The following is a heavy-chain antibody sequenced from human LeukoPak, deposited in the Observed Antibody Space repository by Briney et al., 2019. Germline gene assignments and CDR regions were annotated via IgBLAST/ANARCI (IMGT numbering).Heavy chain of an antibody. CDR3: SRDPRSLDY. J-gene: IGHJ4*02. Sequence: GGSLRLSCAASGFTFTDVYMSWIRQSPGKGLEWLAYISPNSADISYADSVKGRFTISRDNAKNSLYLQMNSLRVEDTGIYYCSRDPRSLDYWGQGALVTVSS. CDR2: ISPNSADI. V-gene: IGHV3-11*01. CDR1: GFTFTDVY.